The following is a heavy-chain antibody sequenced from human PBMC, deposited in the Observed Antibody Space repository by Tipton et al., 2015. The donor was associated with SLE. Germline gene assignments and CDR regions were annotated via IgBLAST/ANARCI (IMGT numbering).Heavy chain of an antibody. CDR2: IYYSGST. J-gene: IGHJ5*02. D-gene: IGHD3-9*01. CDR3: ARGSFDRVAGSNWFDP. V-gene: IGHV4-30-4*08. Sequence: TLSLTCTVSGGSISSGDYYWSWIRQPPGKGLEWIGYIYYSGSTYYNPSLKSRVTISVDTSKNQFSLKLSSVTAADTAVYYCARGSFDRVAGSNWFDPWGQGTLVTVSS. CDR1: GGSISSGDYY.